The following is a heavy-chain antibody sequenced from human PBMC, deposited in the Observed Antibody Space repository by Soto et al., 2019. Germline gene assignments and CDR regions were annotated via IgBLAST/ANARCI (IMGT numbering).Heavy chain of an antibody. D-gene: IGHD3-22*01. J-gene: IGHJ4*02. Sequence: QVQLVQSGAEVKKPGSSVRVSCKTSEGTFNNYAISWVRQAPGXXLEWMGGIIPLFDAVKYAQKFQGRVTITADKSTSTAYMELHTLTSEDTAVYYCARDDALREXXGYFYLDYWGQGTPVTVTS. CDR1: EGTFNNYA. CDR2: IIPLFDAV. CDR3: ARDDALREXXGYFYLDY. V-gene: IGHV1-69*06.